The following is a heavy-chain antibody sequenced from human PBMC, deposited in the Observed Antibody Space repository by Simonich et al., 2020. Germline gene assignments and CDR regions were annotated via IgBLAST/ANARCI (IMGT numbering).Heavy chain of an antibody. CDR2: SSAYNGKK. V-gene: IGHV1-18*01. J-gene: IGHJ3*02. CDR3: ARSTTGTTAFDI. Sequence: QVQLVQSGAEVKKPGASVKVSCKASGYTFTSYGISWVRQAPGQGLEWMGGSSAYNGKKNYTQKRQGRVTMTTDTSTSTAYMELRSLRSDDTAVYYCARSTTGTTAFDIWGQGTMVTVSS. D-gene: IGHD1-1*01. CDR1: GYTFTSYG.